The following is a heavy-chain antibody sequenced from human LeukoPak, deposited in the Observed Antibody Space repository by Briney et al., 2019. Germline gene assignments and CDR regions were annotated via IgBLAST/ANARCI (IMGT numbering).Heavy chain of an antibody. CDR3: ARDIQYSYGYEIEY. CDR2: INQDGSLK. CDR1: GFTFNNYW. V-gene: IGHV3-7*01. J-gene: IGHJ4*02. Sequence: HPGGSLRLSCAGSGFTFNNYWMSWVRQPPGKGLQWVANINQDGSLKHYVDSVKGRFTVSRDNAKNLLYLQMNSLRGEDSSVYYCARDIQYSYGYEIEYWGQGILVTVSS. D-gene: IGHD5-18*01.